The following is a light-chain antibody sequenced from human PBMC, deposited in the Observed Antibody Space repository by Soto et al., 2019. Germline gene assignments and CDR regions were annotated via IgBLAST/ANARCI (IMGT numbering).Light chain of an antibody. J-gene: IGKJ1*01. CDR2: AAS. CDR1: QSISSY. Sequence: IHMTQSPSSLSASVGYSVTITCRASQSISSYLNWYQQKPGKAPKPLIYAASSLQSGVPSRFSGSGSGTDFTLTISSLQPEDFATYYCQQSYSTPRTFGQGTKVDI. V-gene: IGKV1-39*01. CDR3: QQSYSTPRT.